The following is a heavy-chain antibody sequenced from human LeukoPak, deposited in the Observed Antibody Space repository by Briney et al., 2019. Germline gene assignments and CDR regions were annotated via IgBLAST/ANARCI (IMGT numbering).Heavy chain of an antibody. J-gene: IGHJ5*02. Sequence: PSETLTLTGTVSGYSNDNRYHWGWIRQPPGKGLEWIGSISHSGSTYYTPSLKSRVTISLDTSKNQFSLKLTSVTATDTAVYYCARDAGRFDPWGQGTLVTVSS. CDR2: ISHSGST. CDR3: ARDAGRFDP. CDR1: GYSNDNRYH. V-gene: IGHV4-38-2*02.